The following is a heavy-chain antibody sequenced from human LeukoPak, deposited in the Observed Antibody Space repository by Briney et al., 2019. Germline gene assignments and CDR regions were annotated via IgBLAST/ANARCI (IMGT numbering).Heavy chain of an antibody. D-gene: IGHD6-19*01. CDR1: GHTLTDYY. J-gene: IGHJ4*02. CDR3: YLEGVPVTGTSYY. CDR2: INPHNVGT. V-gene: IGHV1-2*06. Sequence: ASVKVSCKASGHTLTDYYMHWVRQAPGEGLEWMGRINPHNVGTHYAQTFQGRVTMTRDTSISTAYMELSRLRFDDTAVYYCYLEGVPVTGTSYYWGQGTLATVSS.